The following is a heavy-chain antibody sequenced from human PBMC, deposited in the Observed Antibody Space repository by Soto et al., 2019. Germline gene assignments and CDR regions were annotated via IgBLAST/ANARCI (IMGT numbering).Heavy chain of an antibody. Sequence: GGSLRLSCAASGFTFSSYAMHWVRQAPGKGLEWVAVISYDGSNKYYADSVKGRFTISRDNSKNTLYLQMNSLRAEDTAVYYCARGEPTAAFDIWGQGTMVTVSS. D-gene: IGHD2-21*02. CDR2: ISYDGSNK. CDR1: GFTFSSYA. J-gene: IGHJ3*02. CDR3: ARGEPTAAFDI. V-gene: IGHV3-30-3*01.